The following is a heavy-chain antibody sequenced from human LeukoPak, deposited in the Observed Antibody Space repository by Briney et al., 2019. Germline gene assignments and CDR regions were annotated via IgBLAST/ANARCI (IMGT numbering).Heavy chain of an antibody. CDR3: ARVGDYFDY. J-gene: IGHJ4*02. CDR2: IKQDGSEK. Sequence: GGSLRLSCAASGFTFSSYWMSWVRQAPGKGREWVPNIKQDGSEKYYVDSVKGRFTISRDNANNSLYLQMNSLRAEDTAVYYCARVGDYFDYWGQGTLVTVSS. D-gene: IGHD3-16*01. V-gene: IGHV3-7*01. CDR1: GFTFSSYW.